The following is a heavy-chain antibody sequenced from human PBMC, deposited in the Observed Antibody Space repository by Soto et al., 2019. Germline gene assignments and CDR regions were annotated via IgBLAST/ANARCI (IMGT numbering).Heavy chain of an antibody. CDR1: GFTFSSYS. V-gene: IGHV3-21*01. CDR3: AREYQLLNGVDD. Sequence: GGSLRLSCAASGFTFSSYSMNWVRQAPGKGLEWVSSISSSSSYIYYADSVKGRFTISRDNAKNSLYLQMNSLRAEDTAVYYCAREYQLLNGVDDWGQGTLVTVSS. J-gene: IGHJ4*02. CDR2: ISSSSSYI. D-gene: IGHD2-2*01.